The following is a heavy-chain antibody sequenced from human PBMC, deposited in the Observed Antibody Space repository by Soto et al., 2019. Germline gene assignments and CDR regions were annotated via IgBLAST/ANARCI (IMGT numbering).Heavy chain of an antibody. CDR3: ASNIYCSSTSCYYYYYMDV. J-gene: IGHJ6*03. D-gene: IGHD2-2*01. CDR2: IKQDGSEK. V-gene: IGHV3-7*01. Sequence: GGSLRLSCAASGFTFSSYWMSWVRQAPGKGLEWVANIKQDGSEKYYVDSVKGRFTISRDNAKNSLYLQMNSLRAEDTAVYYCASNIYCSSTSCYYYYYMDVWGKGTTVTVSS. CDR1: GFTFSSYW.